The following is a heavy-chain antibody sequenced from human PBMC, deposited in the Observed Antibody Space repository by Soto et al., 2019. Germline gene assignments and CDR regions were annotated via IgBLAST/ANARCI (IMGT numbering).Heavy chain of an antibody. D-gene: IGHD5-12*01. CDR2: ITGSGVST. V-gene: IGHV3-23*01. CDR3: AKDPSVATRDWFDP. CDR1: GFTFGTYA. J-gene: IGHJ5*02. Sequence: PGGSLRLSGAASGFTFGTYAINWVRQAPGKGLEWVSGITGSGVSTYYADSVKGRFTISRDNSENKPYLQMSSLGGDYTAVYYCAKDPSVATRDWFDPWGEGTLVPFCS.